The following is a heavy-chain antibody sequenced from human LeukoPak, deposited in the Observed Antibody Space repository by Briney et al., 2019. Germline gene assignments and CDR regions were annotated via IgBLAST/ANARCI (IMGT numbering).Heavy chain of an antibody. V-gene: IGHV3-53*01. D-gene: IGHD3-10*01. Sequence: GGSLRLSCAASGFTVSSNYMSWVRQAPGKGLEWVSVIYSGSSTYYADSVKGRFTISRDNSKNTVYLQINSLRAEDTAVYYRAKVDYNSGSFFDYWGQGTLVTVSS. J-gene: IGHJ4*02. CDR2: IYSGSST. CDR3: AKVDYNSGSFFDY. CDR1: GFTVSSNY.